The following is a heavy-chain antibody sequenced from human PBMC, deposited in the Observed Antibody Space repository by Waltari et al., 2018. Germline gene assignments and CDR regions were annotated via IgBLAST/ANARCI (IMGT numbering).Heavy chain of an antibody. Sequence: EVQLVESGGGLVQPGGSLRLSCAASGFTFSSYWMSWVRQAPGKGLEWVANIKQDGSEKYYVDSVKGRFTISRDNAKNSLYLQMNSLRAEDTAVYYCARDRYSSSWYTSDRFGYWGQGTLVTVSS. D-gene: IGHD6-13*01. V-gene: IGHV3-7*01. J-gene: IGHJ4*02. CDR2: IKQDGSEK. CDR3: ARDRYSSSWYTSDRFGY. CDR1: GFTFSSYW.